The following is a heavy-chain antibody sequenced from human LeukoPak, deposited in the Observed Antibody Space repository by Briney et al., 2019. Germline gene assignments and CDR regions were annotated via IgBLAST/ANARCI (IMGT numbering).Heavy chain of an antibody. CDR2: IIPFLGIA. J-gene: IGHJ4*02. V-gene: IGHV1-69*04. D-gene: IGHD3-10*01. CDR3: ATGKPYGSGSYLDY. CDR1: GGTFSSYA. Sequence: ASVKVSCKVSGGTFSSYAISWVRQAPGQGLEWMGRIIPFLGIANYAQKFQGRVTMTEDTSTDTAYMELSSLRSEDTAVYYCATGKPYGSGSYLDYWGQGTLVTVSS.